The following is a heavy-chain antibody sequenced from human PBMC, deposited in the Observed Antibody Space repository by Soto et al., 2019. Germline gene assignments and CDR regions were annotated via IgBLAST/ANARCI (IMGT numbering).Heavy chain of an antibody. J-gene: IGHJ4*02. Sequence: QVQLVQSGAEVKKPGSSVKVSCKASGGTFSSYTISWVRQAPGQGLEWMGRIIPILGIANYAEKFQGRVTITADNSESTAYRELSSVRSEDTAVYYCARVRDTGYYFDYWGQGTLGTVSS. V-gene: IGHV1-69*02. CDR1: GGTFSSYT. CDR3: ARVRDTGYYFDY. CDR2: IIPILGIA.